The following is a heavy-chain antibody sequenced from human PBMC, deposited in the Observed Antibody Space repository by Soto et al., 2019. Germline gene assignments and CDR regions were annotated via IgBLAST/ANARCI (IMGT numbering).Heavy chain of an antibody. V-gene: IGHV4-34*01. CDR2: INHSGST. J-gene: IGHJ6*02. CDR3: ATLGVATEYYGMDV. CDR1: GGSFSGYY. D-gene: IGHD5-12*01. Sequence: PSETLSLTCAVYGGSFSGYYWSWIRQPPGKGLEWIGEINHSGSTNYNPSLKSRVTISVDTSKNQFSLKLSSVTAADTAVYYCATLGVATEYYGMDVWGQGTTGTVS.